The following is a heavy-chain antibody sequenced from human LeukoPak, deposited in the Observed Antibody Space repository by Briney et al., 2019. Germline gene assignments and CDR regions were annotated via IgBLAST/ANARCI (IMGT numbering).Heavy chain of an antibody. D-gene: IGHD3-10*01. CDR2: IYYSGGT. Sequence: TSETLSLTCTVSGGSISTYYRSWIRQPPGKGLEWIGYIYYSGGTNYNPSLKSRVTISVDTSKNQFSLKLSSVTAADTAVYYCARNYGSGSYSNFDYWGQGTLVTVSS. V-gene: IGHV4-59*01. J-gene: IGHJ4*02. CDR3: ARNYGSGSYSNFDY. CDR1: GGSISTYY.